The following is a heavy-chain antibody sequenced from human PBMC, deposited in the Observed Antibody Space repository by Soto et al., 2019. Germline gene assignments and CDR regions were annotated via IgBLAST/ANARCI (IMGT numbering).Heavy chain of an antibody. V-gene: IGHV3-33*01. D-gene: IGHD6-19*01. Sequence: QVHLVESGGGVVQPGRSLRLSCAASGFTFSTYGMHWVRQAPGKGLEWVALIWNHGREDSYADSVKGRFTISRDNSKNTRWRQMTSLRADATAVYYCVRGPWLVGDVTSFDYWGQGSLVTVSS. CDR1: GFTFSTYG. CDR2: IWNHGRED. J-gene: IGHJ4*02. CDR3: VRGPWLVGDVTSFDY.